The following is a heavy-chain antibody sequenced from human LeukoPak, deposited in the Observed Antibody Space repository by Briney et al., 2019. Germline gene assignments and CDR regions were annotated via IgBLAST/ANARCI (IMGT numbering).Heavy chain of an antibody. J-gene: IGHJ4*02. CDR3: ARDQMLTDTYCGGDCYSPFSDY. V-gene: IGHV1-46*01. CDR2: INPSGGST. D-gene: IGHD2-21*02. CDR1: GYTFTSYY. Sequence: ASVKVSCTASGYTFTSYYMHWVRQAPGQGLEWMGIINPSGGSTSYAQKFQGRVTMTRDTSTSTVYMELSTLRSEDTDVYYCARDQMLTDTYCGGDCYSPFSDYWGQGTLVTVSS.